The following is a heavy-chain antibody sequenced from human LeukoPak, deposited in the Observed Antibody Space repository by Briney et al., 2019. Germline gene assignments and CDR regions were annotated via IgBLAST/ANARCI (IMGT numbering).Heavy chain of an antibody. CDR3: AKAPVASCRGAFCYPFDY. CDR1: GFSFSSYA. V-gene: IGHV3-23*01. Sequence: GSLRLSCATSGFSFSSYAMSWVRQAPGKGLEWVSAMSSSDDGRYYAASVRGRFTISRDTSRSTLYLQMNSLRAEDAAVYYCAKAPVASCRGAFCYPFDYWGQGTLVTVSS. D-gene: IGHD2-15*01. CDR2: MSSSDDGR. J-gene: IGHJ4*02.